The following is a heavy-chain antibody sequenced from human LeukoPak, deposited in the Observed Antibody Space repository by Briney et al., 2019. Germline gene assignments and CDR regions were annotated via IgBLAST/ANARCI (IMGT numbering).Heavy chain of an antibody. CDR2: IYYSGST. D-gene: IGHD6-19*01. CDR1: GDSISSYY. J-gene: IGHJ4*02. V-gene: IGHV4-59*01. CDR3: ARGRAWYMDY. Sequence: PSETLSLTCTVSGDSISSYYWSWIRQPPGKGLERIGYIYYSGSTNYNPSLKSRVTISVDTSKNQFSLKLSSVTAADTAVYYCARGRAWYMDYWGQGTLVTVSS.